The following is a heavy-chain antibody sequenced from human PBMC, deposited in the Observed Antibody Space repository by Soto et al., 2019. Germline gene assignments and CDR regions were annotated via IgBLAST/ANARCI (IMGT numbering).Heavy chain of an antibody. V-gene: IGHV1-2*04. CDR2: INPNSGGT. CDR3: ARDGTRNDYGDLFDY. D-gene: IGHD4-17*01. Sequence: ASVKVSCKASGYTFTGYYMHWVRQAPGQGLEWMGWINPNSGGTNYAQKFQGWVTMTRDTSISTAYMELSRLRSDDTAVYYCARDGTRNDYGDLFDYWGQGTLVTVSS. J-gene: IGHJ4*02. CDR1: GYTFTGYY.